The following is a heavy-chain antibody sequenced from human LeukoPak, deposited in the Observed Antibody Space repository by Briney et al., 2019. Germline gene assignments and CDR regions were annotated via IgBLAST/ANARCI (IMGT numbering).Heavy chain of an antibody. D-gene: IGHD3-16*01. J-gene: IGHJ4*02. CDR1: GFTFSSYD. V-gene: IGHV3-13*01. CDR2: IGTAGDT. Sequence: GALRLSCAASGFTFSSYDMHWVRKATGKGLEWVSAIGTAGDTYYPGSVKGRFTIYRENAKNSLYLQMNSLRAEDTAVYYCARVGLDATAFDYWGQGTLVTVSS. CDR3: ARVGLDATAFDY.